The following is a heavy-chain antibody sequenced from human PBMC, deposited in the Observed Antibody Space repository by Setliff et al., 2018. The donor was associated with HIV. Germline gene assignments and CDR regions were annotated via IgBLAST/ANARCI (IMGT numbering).Heavy chain of an antibody. CDR1: GFTFSSYW. V-gene: IGHV3-7*01. D-gene: IGHD1-26*01. J-gene: IGHJ3*02. CDR2: TKQDGSEK. CDR3: ARILQVGGTTRYAFDI. Sequence: GESLKISCAASGFTFSSYWMSWVRQAPGKGLEWVANTKQDGSEKYYVDSVKGRFTISRDNAKNSLYLQMNSLRAEDTAVYYCARILQVGGTTRYAFDIWGQGTMVTVSS.